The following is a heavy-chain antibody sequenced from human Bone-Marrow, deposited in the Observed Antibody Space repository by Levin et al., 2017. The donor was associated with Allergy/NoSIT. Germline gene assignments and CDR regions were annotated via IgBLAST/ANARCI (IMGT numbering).Heavy chain of an antibody. CDR1: GYTFTSYY. J-gene: IGHJ4*02. CDR2: IHPSGGST. V-gene: IGHV1-46*01. Sequence: GESLKISCKASGYTFTSYYMHWVRQAPGQGLEWMGIIHPSGGSTSYAQKFQGRVTMTRDTSTSTVYMELSSLRSEDTAVYCCARQSGYLYWGQGTLVTVSA. D-gene: IGHD3-22*01. CDR3: ARQSGYLY.